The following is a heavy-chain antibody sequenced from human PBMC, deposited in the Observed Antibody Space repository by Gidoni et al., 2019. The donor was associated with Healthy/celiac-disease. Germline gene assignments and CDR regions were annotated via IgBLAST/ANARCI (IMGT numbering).Heavy chain of an antibody. V-gene: IGHV3-30-3*01. Sequence: QVQLVESGGGVVKPGRSLRRPCAALGFPFSGYAMPWVGQAPGKGLEWVAVISYDGSNKYYADSVKGRFTISRDNSKNTLYLQMNSLRAEDTAVYYCARDLVEDDYGDYDRGEYFQHWGQGTLVTVSS. J-gene: IGHJ1*01. CDR2: ISYDGSNK. CDR1: GFPFSGYA. CDR3: ARDLVEDDYGDYDRGEYFQH. D-gene: IGHD4-17*01.